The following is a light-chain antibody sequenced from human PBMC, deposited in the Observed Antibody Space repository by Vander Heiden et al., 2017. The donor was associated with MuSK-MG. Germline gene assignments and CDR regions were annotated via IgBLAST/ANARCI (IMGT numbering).Light chain of an antibody. CDR3: PAGDTTTDVV. V-gene: IGLV3-1*01. J-gene: IGLJ2*01. CDR1: KLGDKY. CDR2: QDG. Sequence: SYDLPQPPSVSVSPRQTANITCAGDKLGDKYASWYQQKPGQAPLLIIYQDGKRPAGITERFSGSNSGNTATLTITGTKAMDEADYYCPAGDTTTDVVVGGGTKLTVL.